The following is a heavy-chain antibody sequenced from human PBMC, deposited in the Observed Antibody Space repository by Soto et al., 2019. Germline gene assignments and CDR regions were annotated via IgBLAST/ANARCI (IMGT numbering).Heavy chain of an antibody. CDR1: GFTFSSFV. CDR2: ISYDGSNK. J-gene: IGHJ4*02. Sequence: QVQLMESGGGVVQSGRSLRLSCAVSGFTFSSFVMHWVRQAPGKGLEWVAMISYDGSNKNYADSVKGRFTISRDNSKNTLYLQMNSLRAEDTAKYFCARDGMTSVTEDYWGQGTLVTVSS. V-gene: IGHV3-30-3*01. D-gene: IGHD4-17*01. CDR3: ARDGMTSVTEDY.